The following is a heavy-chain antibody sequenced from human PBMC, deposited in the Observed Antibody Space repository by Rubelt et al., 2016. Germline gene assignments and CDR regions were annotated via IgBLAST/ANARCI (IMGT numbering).Heavy chain of an antibody. CDR2: IYYGGGT. Sequence: QLQLQESGPRLVKPSETLSLTCSVSGGSISNDNYYWGWIRQPPGEGLEGIGSIYYGGGTYPHASFQSRVPISINTSNNQFSLKLGSVTAADTAVYYCVRRDYARSTLDYWGQGTLVTVSS. D-gene: IGHD2-2*01. J-gene: IGHJ4*02. CDR3: VRRDYARSTLDY. CDR1: GGSISNDNYY. V-gene: IGHV4-39*01.